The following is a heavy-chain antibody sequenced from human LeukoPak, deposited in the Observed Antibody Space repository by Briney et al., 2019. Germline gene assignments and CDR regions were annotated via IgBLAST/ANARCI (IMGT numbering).Heavy chain of an antibody. V-gene: IGHV4-39*07. CDR2: IYYSGST. J-gene: IGHJ5*02. Sequence: SETLSLTCTVSGGSISSSSYYWGWIRQPPGKGLEWIGSIYYSGSTYYNPSLKSRVTISVDTSKNQFSLKLSSVTAADTAVYYCARGGAAAGTGFDPWGQGTLVTVSS. CDR3: ARGGAAAGTGFDP. CDR1: GGSISSSSYY. D-gene: IGHD6-13*01.